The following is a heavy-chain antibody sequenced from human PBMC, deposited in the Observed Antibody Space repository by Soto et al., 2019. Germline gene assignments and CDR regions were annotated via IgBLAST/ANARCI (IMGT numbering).Heavy chain of an antibody. CDR2: VYYSGTT. Sequence: SETLSLTCSVSGGSVNNRTCYWSWIRQPPGKRLEWIGYVYYSGTTNYNPSLKSRVSISVDTSKNQFSLSLSSVTAADTALYYCARTTAVPNTLRSRYYFDYWGQGTLVTVYS. V-gene: IGHV4-61*01. CDR3: ARTTAVPNTLRSRYYFDY. D-gene: IGHD4-17*01. J-gene: IGHJ4*02. CDR1: GGSVNNRTCY.